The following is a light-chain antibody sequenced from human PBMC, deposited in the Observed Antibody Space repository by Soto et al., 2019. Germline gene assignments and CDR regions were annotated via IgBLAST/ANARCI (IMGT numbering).Light chain of an antibody. J-gene: IGKJ5*01. CDR2: DAS. CDR1: QGITTY. CDR3: QQFNSYPIS. Sequence: EIQMTQSPATLSVHPGERATISCRASQGITTYFAWYQQKSGKAPRLLIYDASTLHSGVPSRFSGSGSETDFTLTISGLQPEDFAVYFCQQFNSYPISFGQGTRLEIK. V-gene: IGKV1-9*01.